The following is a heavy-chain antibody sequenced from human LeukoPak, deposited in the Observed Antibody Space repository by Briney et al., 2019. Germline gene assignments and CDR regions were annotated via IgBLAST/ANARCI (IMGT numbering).Heavy chain of an antibody. CDR2: IRGRSDTT. J-gene: IGHJ4*02. CDR1: GFTFTMFS. Sequence: PGGSLRLSCAASGFTFTMFSMNWLRQAPGKGLEWIAFIRGRSDTTYYADSVQGRFTISRDNSKNTLYLQMNSLRAEDTAVYYCARGETSCFAYWGQGTLVTVSS. V-gene: IGHV3-48*01. CDR3: ARGETSCFAY. D-gene: IGHD2-21*01.